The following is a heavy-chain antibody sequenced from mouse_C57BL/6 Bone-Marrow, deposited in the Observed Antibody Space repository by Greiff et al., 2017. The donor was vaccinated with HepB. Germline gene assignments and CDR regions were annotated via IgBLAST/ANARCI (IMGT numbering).Heavy chain of an antibody. CDR3: ARGKAYYGFAWFAY. CDR1: GYKFTGYW. J-gene: IGHJ3*01. V-gene: IGHV1-9*01. CDR2: ILPGSGST. Sequence: VQGVESGAELMKPGASVKLSCKATGYKFTGYWIEWVKQRPGHGLEWIGEILPGSGSTNYNEKFKGKATFTADTSANTAYMQLSSLTTEDSAIYYCARGKAYYGFAWFAYWGQGTLVTVSA. D-gene: IGHD1-1*02.